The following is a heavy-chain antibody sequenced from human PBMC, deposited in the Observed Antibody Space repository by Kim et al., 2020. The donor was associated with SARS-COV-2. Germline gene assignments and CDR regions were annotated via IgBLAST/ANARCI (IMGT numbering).Heavy chain of an antibody. V-gene: IGHV4-39*02. J-gene: IGHJ3*01. CDR1: GGSISSSCCY. Sequence: SETLSLTCTVSGGSISSSCCYWVWYRLPPGKGRVWNVSFYYSTSSYHNPSLKSRITIAADTTKYYFTLRPISVTAADTADCDCARPTWRWLQLHVGGHG. D-gene: IGHD5-12*01. CDR2: FYYSTSS. CDR3: ARPTWRWLQLHV.